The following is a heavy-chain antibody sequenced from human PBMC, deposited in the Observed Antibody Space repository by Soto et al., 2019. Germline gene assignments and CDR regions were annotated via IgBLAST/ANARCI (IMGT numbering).Heavy chain of an antibody. CDR3: ARSGSHYYTSPDY. Sequence: GKGLEWVAVILYDGSNKHYAESVKGRFTISGDNSKNTLYLQMNSLRVEDSAAYYCARSGSHYYTSPDYWGQGTPVTVSS. D-gene: IGHD3-3*01. V-gene: IGHV3-30-3*01. J-gene: IGHJ4*02. CDR2: ILYDGSNK.